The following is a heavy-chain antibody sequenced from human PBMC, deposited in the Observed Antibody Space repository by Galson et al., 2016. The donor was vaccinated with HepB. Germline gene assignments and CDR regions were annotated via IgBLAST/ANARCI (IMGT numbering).Heavy chain of an antibody. CDR2: DSMDGRRK. D-gene: IGHD2/OR15-2a*01. Sequence: SLRLSCAASGFTFNNYGMTWVRQAPGKGLEWVAADSMDGRRKFYADSVWGRFTISRDNSNNMLFLQMNSLIADDTAVYYCAKRHEYCPPVGCSVDSWGQGTLVSVSS. CDR3: AKRHEYCPPVGCSVDS. J-gene: IGHJ4*02. V-gene: IGHV3-30*18. CDR1: GFTFNNYG.